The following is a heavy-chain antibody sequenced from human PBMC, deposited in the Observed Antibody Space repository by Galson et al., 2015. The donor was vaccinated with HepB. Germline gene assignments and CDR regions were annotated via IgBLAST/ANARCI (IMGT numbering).Heavy chain of an antibody. CDR1: GYTFTNYG. Sequence: SVKVSCKASGYTFTNYGISWVRQAPGQGLQWMGWISAYNGNTNYAQKLQGRVTMTTDTSTSTAYMELRSLRSDDTAVYYCARGEEYYYDSSGYYYLEDYWGQGTLVTVSS. J-gene: IGHJ4*02. V-gene: IGHV1-18*01. D-gene: IGHD3-22*01. CDR2: ISAYNGNT. CDR3: ARGEEYYYDSSGYYYLEDY.